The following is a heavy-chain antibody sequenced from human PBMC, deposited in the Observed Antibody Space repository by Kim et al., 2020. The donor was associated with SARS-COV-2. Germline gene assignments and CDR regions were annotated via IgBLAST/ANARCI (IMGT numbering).Heavy chain of an antibody. CDR3: ARGERTYKEVKIFGVVSYYYYMDV. V-gene: IGHV1-8*01. J-gene: IGHJ6*03. CDR1: GYTFTSYD. Sequence: ASVKVSCKASGYTFTSYDINWVRQATGQGLEWMGWMNPNSGNTGYAQKFQGRVTMTRNTSISTAYMELSSLRSEDTAVYYCARGERTYKEVKIFGVVSYYYYMDVWGKGTTVTVSS. CDR2: MNPNSGNT. D-gene: IGHD3-3*01.